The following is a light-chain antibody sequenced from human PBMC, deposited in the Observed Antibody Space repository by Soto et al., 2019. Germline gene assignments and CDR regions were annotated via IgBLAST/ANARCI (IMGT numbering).Light chain of an antibody. V-gene: IGKV1-5*01. CDR2: DAS. CDR1: ESISYW. Sequence: DIQLTQSPSTLTASVGDRVTIGCRASESISYWLAWYQQKPGKAPKLLIYDASSLRSRVPSRFSGSGSGTEFTLTISTLQPDDFATYFGQQYDSYSKTFGQGTQLEIK. J-gene: IGKJ2*01. CDR3: QQYDSYSKT.